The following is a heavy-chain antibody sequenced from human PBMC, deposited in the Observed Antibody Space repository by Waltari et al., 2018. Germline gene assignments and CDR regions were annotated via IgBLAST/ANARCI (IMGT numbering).Heavy chain of an antibody. CDR2: IYPGDSDT. J-gene: IGHJ4*02. D-gene: IGHD2-15*01. V-gene: IGHV5-51*01. Sequence: EVQLVQSGAEVKRPGKSLKISCRGSGYSFTTYGIGWVPQMPGKGLEWMGIIYPGDSDTRYSPSFQGQVTISADKSISTAYLQWSSLKASDTAMYYCARPSSGGSWGFGYWGQGTLVTVSS. CDR3: ARPSSGGSWGFGY. CDR1: GYSFTTYG.